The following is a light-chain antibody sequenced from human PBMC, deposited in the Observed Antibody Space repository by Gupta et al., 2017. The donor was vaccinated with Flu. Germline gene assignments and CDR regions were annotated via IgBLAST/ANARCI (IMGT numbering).Light chain of an antibody. CDR1: QSLVYSDGNTS. V-gene: IGKV2-30*01. CDR2: QVS. Sequence: DVVMTQSPLSLPVTLGQPASISCRSSQSLVYSDGNTSLHWFQQRPGQSPRRLIYQVSHRESGVPDRFSGSGSGTDFTLKISRVEAEDVGVYYCMQGSRWPWAFGQGTKVEIK. J-gene: IGKJ1*01. CDR3: MQGSRWPWA.